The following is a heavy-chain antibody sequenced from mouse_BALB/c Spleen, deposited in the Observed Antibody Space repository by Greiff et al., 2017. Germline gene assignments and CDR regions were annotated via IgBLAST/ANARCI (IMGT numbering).Heavy chain of an antibody. CDR3: AREGGITWFAY. CDR1: GFTFSSFG. V-gene: IGHV5-17*02. D-gene: IGHD2-4*01. CDR2: ISSGSSTI. Sequence: EVKLMESGGGLVQPGGSRKLSCAASGFTFSSFGMHWVRQAPEKGLEWVAYISSGSSTIYYADTVKGRFTISRDNPKNTLFLQMTSLRSEDTAMYYCAREGGITWFAYWGQGTLVTVSA. J-gene: IGHJ3*01.